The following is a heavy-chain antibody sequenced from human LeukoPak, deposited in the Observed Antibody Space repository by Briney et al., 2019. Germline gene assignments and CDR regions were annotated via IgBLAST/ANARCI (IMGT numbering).Heavy chain of an antibody. CDR3: AKTPRLCSGGSCYSHYFDY. V-gene: IGHV3-23*01. D-gene: IGHD2-15*01. Sequence: GGSLRLSCAASGFTFSSYAMSWVRQAPGKGLEWVSAISGSGGSTYYADSVKGWFTISRDNSKNTLYLQMNSLRAEDTAVYYCAKTPRLCSGGSCYSHYFDYWGQGTLVTVSS. CDR2: ISGSGGST. CDR1: GFTFSSYA. J-gene: IGHJ4*02.